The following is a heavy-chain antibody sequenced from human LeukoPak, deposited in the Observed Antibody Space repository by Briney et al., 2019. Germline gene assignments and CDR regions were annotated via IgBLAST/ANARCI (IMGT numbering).Heavy chain of an antibody. CDR3: ARVGLIGYDLSDHDY. D-gene: IGHD5-12*01. V-gene: IGHV3-66*01. Sequence: PGGSLRLSCAASGFTVSSNYMSWVRQAPGKGLEWVSVIYSGGSTYYADSVKGRFTISRDNSKNTLYLQMNSLRAEDTAVYYRARVGLIGYDLSDHDYWGQGTLVTVSS. J-gene: IGHJ4*02. CDR1: GFTVSSNY. CDR2: IYSGGST.